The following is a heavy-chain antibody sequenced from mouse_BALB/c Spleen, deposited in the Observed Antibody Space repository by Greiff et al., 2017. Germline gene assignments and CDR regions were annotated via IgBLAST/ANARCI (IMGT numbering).Heavy chain of an antibody. J-gene: IGHJ2*01. CDR1: GFNIKDTY. CDR3: AAGTQNGGDY. D-gene: IGHD4-1*01. Sequence: EVHLVESGAELVKPGASVKLSCTASGFNIKDTYMHWVKQRPEQGLEWIGRIDPANGNTKYDPKFQGKATITADTSSNTAYLQLSSLTSEDTAVYYCAAGTQNGGDYWGQGTTLTVSS. V-gene: IGHV14-3*02. CDR2: IDPANGNT.